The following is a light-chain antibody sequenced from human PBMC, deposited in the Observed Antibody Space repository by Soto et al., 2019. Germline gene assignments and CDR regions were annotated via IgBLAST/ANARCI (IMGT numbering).Light chain of an antibody. CDR2: RNN. CDR3: TVWDDSLRGPL. Sequence: QSVLTQPPSASGTPGQKVTISCSGSSSNIESNFVYWYQQFPGTAPRLLIYRNNQRPSGVPDRFSGCKSGTSASLAISARLSEDEEDYYCTVWDDSLRGPLFGGGTKLTVL. J-gene: IGLJ2*01. V-gene: IGLV1-47*01. CDR1: SSNIESNF.